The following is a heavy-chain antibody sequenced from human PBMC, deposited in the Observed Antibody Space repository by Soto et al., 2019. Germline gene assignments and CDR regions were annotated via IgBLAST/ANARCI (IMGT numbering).Heavy chain of an antibody. J-gene: IGHJ4*02. CDR1: GGSISGSNHY. V-gene: IGHV4-30-4*02. CDR3: ARAKLGELLLLDF. Sequence: PSETLSLTCSVSGGSISGSNHYWNWIRQSPGKGPEWIGYIFSSGNTYNNPSLNTRAALSVDTFKNQFSLMFTSVTAADTAVYYCARAKLGELLLLDFWGQGIMVTVSS. CDR2: IFSSGNT. D-gene: IGHD3-16*01.